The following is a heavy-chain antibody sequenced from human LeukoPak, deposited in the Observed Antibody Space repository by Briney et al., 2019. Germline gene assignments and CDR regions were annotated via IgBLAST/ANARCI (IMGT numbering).Heavy chain of an antibody. V-gene: IGHV3-74*01. J-gene: IGHJ4*02. D-gene: IGHD1-26*01. Sequence: GGSLRLSCAASGFTFSNYWMHWVRQAPGKGLVWVSRVNTNGASTNYADFVKGRFTISRDNAKNTLYLQMNSLRADDTAVYYCARKDPSGSYAYAYWGLGPLVTVSS. CDR2: VNTNGAST. CDR1: GFTFSNYW. CDR3: ARKDPSGSYAYAY.